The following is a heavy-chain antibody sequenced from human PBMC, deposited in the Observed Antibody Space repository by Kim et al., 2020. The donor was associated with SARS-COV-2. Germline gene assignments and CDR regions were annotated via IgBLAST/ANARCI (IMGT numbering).Heavy chain of an antibody. CDR2: INHSGST. CDR1: GGSFSGYS. V-gene: IGHV4-34*01. Sequence: SETLSLTCAVYGGSFSGYSWSWIRQPPGKGLEWIGEINHSGSTNYNPSLKSRVTMSVDTSKNQFSLKLSSVTAADTALYYCARGRAGVVPAPILGIGPHYDYYAMDVWGHGTTVTVSS. D-gene: IGHD2-2*02. J-gene: IGHJ6*02. CDR3: ARGRAGVVPAPILGIGPHYDYYAMDV.